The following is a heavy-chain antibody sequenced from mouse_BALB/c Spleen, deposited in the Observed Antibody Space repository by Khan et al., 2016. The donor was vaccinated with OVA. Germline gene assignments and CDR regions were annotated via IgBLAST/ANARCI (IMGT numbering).Heavy chain of an antibody. CDR2: IWSDGAS. CDR3: VRGNFYAMDY. D-gene: IGHD2-1*01. V-gene: IGHV2-6*02. Sequence: VQLQESGPGLVAPSQSLSITCTVSGFSLTSYGVHWVRQPPGKGLEWLIVIWSDGASTYNSALKSRLSISKDNSKSQVFLKMNSLQTDDTAMYYCVRGNFYAMDYWGQGTSVTVSS. J-gene: IGHJ4*01. CDR1: GFSLTSYG.